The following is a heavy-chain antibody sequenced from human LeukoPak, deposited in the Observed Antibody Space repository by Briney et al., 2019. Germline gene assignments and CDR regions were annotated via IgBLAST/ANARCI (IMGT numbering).Heavy chain of an antibody. J-gene: IGHJ4*02. D-gene: IGHD3-10*01. Sequence: SETLSLTCTVSGGSITSGDYYWSWLRQPAGKGLEWIGRIYLGGSSSYNPSLKSRVTISVDTSKNQFSLKLSSVTAADTAVYYCARGPVPNYYGSGMTDYWGQGTLVTVSS. CDR2: IYLGGSS. CDR1: GGSITSGDYY. V-gene: IGHV4-61*02. CDR3: ARGPVPNYYGSGMTDY.